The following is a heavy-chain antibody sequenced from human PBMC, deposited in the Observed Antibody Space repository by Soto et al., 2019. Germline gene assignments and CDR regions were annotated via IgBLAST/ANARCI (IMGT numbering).Heavy chain of an antibody. V-gene: IGHV5-51*01. CDR1: GDSFSNYW. CDR3: QGHSNDPWSPSLIRGCFGL. D-gene: IGHD3-10*01. Sequence: GESLKISCKGSGDSFSNYWIAWVRQMPGKGLEWMGIIYPGDSDTRYSPSFQGQVTISADTSINTVYLQWSSLTASDTAMYYCQGHSNDPWSPSLIRGCFGLWGQGTLVTVSS. CDR2: IYPGDSDT. J-gene: IGHJ4*02.